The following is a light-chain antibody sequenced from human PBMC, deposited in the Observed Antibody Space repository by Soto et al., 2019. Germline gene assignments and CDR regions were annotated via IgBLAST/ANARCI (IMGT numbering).Light chain of an antibody. CDR1: QSVSSY. CDR3: QQYGSSPRT. CDR2: GAS. V-gene: IGKV3-20*01. Sequence: EIVLTQSPATLSLSPGERATLSCRASQSVSSYLAWYQQKPGQAPRILIYGASSRATGIPDRFSGSGSGTDFTLTISRLEPEDFAVYYCQQYGSSPRTFGQGTKVEIK. J-gene: IGKJ1*01.